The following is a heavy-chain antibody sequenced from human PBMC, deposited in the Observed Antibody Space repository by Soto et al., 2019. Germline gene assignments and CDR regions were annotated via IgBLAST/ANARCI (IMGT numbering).Heavy chain of an antibody. V-gene: IGHV4-59*01. CDR1: GGSISSYY. CDR2: IYYSGST. Sequence: PSETLSLTCTVSGGSISSYYWSWIRQPPGKGLEWIGYIYYSGSTNYNPSLKSRVTISVDTSKNQFSLKLSSVTAADTAVYYCAREDYAYYYYGMDVWGQGTTVTVSS. D-gene: IGHD3-16*01. J-gene: IGHJ6*02. CDR3: AREDYAYYYYGMDV.